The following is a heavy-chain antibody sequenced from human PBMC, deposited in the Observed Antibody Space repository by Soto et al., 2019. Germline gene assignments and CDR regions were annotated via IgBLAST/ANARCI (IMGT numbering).Heavy chain of an antibody. D-gene: IGHD6-13*01. CDR3: ARLQAAAGDNDLTFDY. CDR1: GKRFTRHC. J-gene: IGHJ4*02. CDR2: IDPSDSYT. V-gene: IGHV5-10-1*01. Sequence: GEALKIIRKGSGKRFTRHCTRWARQMPRKGLEWMGRIDPSDSYTNYSPSFQGHVTISADKSISTAYLQWSSLKASDTAMYYCARLQAAAGDNDLTFDYWGQGTLVTVSS.